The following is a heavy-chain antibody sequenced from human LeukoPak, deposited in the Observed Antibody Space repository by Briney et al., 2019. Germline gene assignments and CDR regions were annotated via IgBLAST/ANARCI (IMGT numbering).Heavy chain of an antibody. J-gene: IGHJ4*02. V-gene: IGHV4-34*01. CDR3: ARGRGYCSSTSCYPSKHLDY. Sequence: PSETLSLTCAVYGGSFSGYYWSWIRQPPGKGLEWIGEINHSGSTNYNPSLKSRVTISVDTSKNQFSLKLSSVTAADTAVYYCARGRGYCSSTSCYPSKHLDYWGQGTLVTVSS. CDR2: INHSGST. CDR1: GGSFSGYY. D-gene: IGHD2-2*01.